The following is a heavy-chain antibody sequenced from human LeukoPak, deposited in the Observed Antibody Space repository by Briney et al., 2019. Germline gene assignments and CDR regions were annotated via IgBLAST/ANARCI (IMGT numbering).Heavy chain of an antibody. CDR3: ARNRAYCSGGSCCWVWFDP. CDR2: IIPIFGTA. Sequence: RASVKVSSKASGGTFSSYAISWVRQAPGQGLEWMGGIIPIFGTANYAQKFQGRVTITADESTSTSYMELSSLRSEDTAVYYCARNRAYCSGGSCCWVWFDPWGQGTLVTVSS. V-gene: IGHV1-69*13. J-gene: IGHJ5*02. CDR1: GGTFSSYA. D-gene: IGHD2-15*01.